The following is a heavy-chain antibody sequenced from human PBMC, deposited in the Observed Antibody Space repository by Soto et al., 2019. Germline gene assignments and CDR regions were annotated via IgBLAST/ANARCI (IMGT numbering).Heavy chain of an antibody. D-gene: IGHD1-26*01. CDR3: ARAPPGYSGSYSGYYYGMDV. CDR1: GYSFTSYW. Sequence: GESLKISCKGSGYSFTSYWIGWVRQMPGKGLEWMGIIYPGDSDTRYSPSFQGQVTISADKSISTAYLQWSSLKASDTAMYYCARAPPGYSGSYSGYYYGMDVWGQGTTVTVSS. CDR2: IYPGDSDT. J-gene: IGHJ6*02. V-gene: IGHV5-51*01.